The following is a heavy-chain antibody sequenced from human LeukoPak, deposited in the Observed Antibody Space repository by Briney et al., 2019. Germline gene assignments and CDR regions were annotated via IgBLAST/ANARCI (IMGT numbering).Heavy chain of an antibody. D-gene: IGHD3-3*01. CDR2: ISVGGGIT. CDR3: ANDYNFWSGFN. CDR1: GFTFSSYG. J-gene: IGHJ4*02. V-gene: IGHV3-23*01. Sequence: PGRSLRLSCAASGFTFSSYGMHWVRQAPGKGLEWVSSISVGGGITYYADSVKGRFTIARDNSKNTLYLQMNSLRDEDTAVYYCANDYNFWSGFNWGQGTLVTVSS.